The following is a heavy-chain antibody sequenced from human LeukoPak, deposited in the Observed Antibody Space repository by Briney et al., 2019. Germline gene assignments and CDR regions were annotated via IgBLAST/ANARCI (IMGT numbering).Heavy chain of an antibody. V-gene: IGHV3-23*01. J-gene: IGHJ4*02. D-gene: IGHD5-12*01. Sequence: GGSLRLSCAASGFTFSTYAMSWVRQAPGKGLEWVSGIRGTGSRTDYADSVKGRFTISRDNSKDTLCLQMNSLRADDTAVYYCAKTSRGNSGYDSPFDYWGQGTLVTVSS. CDR1: GFTFSTYA. CDR3: AKTSRGNSGYDSPFDY. CDR2: IRGTGSRT.